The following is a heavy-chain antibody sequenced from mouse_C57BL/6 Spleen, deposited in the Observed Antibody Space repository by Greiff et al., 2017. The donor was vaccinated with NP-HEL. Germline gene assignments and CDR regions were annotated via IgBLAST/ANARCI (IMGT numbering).Heavy chain of an antibody. CDR3: ARRESRDWYFDV. CDR2: ISSGGSYT. CDR1: GFTFTSYG. D-gene: IGHD1-1*01. V-gene: IGHV5-6*01. Sequence: VQLKESGGDLVKPGGSLKLSCAASGFTFTSYGMSWVRQTPDKRLEWVATISSGGSYTYYPDSVKGRFTISRDNAKNTLYLQLSSLKSEDTAMYYCARRESRDWYFDVWGTGTTVTVSS. J-gene: IGHJ1*03.